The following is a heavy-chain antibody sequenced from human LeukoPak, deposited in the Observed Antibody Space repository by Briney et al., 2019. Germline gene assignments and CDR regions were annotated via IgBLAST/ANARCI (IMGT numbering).Heavy chain of an antibody. CDR1: GFTFSSYS. D-gene: IGHD6-13*01. J-gene: IGHJ4*02. V-gene: IGHV3-21*01. CDR2: ISSSSSYI. CDR3: ARDSRSGYSSSWYGDDY. Sequence: GGSLRLSCAASGFTFSSYSMNWVRQAPGKGLEWVSSISSSSSYIYYADSVKGRFTISRDNAKNSLYLRMNSLRAEDTAVYYCARDSRSGYSSSWYGDDYWGQGALVTVSS.